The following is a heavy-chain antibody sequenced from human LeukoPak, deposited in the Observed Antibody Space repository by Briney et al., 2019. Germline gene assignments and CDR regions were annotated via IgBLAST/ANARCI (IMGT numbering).Heavy chain of an antibody. CDR2: ISGSGGST. V-gene: IGHV3-23*01. Sequence: PGGSLRLSCAASGFTFSSYAMSWVRQAPGKGLEWVSAISGSGGSTYYADSVKGRFTISRDNSKNTLYLQMNSLRAEDTAVYYCAKDRLIVGATLTKFDYWGQGTLVTVSS. J-gene: IGHJ4*02. CDR1: GFTFSSYA. D-gene: IGHD1-26*01. CDR3: AKDRLIVGATLTKFDY.